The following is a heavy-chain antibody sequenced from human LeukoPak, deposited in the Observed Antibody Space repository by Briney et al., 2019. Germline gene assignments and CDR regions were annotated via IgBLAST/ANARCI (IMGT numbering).Heavy chain of an antibody. J-gene: IGHJ3*02. D-gene: IGHD1-26*01. Sequence: GGSLRLTCAASELHAMTWVRQGPGKGLEWVSTISRSGGSTYYADSVKGRFTISRDKSNNTMYLQMNSLRAEDTAVYYCAKERELLAGYDAFDIWGQGTMVTVSS. V-gene: IGHV3-23*01. CDR1: ELHA. CDR3: AKERELLAGYDAFDI. CDR2: ISRSGGST.